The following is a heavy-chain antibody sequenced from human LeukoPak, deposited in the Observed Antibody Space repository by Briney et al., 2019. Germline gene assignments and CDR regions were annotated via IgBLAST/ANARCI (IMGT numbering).Heavy chain of an antibody. J-gene: IGHJ6*03. CDR1: GYTFTSYY. CDR3: ARDSLYDSSGPGYYMDV. D-gene: IGHD3-22*01. CDR2: INPSGGST. V-gene: IGHV1-46*01. Sequence: GASVKVSCKASGYTFTSYYMHWVRQAPGQGLEWMGKINPSGGSTSYAQKFQGRVTMTRDMSTSTVYMELSSLRSEDTAVYYCARDSLYDSSGPGYYMDVWGKGTTVTVSS.